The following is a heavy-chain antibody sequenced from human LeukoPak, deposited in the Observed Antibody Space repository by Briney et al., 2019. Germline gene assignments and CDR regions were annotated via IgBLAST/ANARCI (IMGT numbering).Heavy chain of an antibody. V-gene: IGHV3-9*01. CDR2: ISWNSGSI. CDR3: SKDRDSTGYFQYFDS. J-gene: IGHJ4*02. Sequence: GGSLRLSCAASGFTFDDYAMHWVRQAPGKGLEWVSGISWNSGSIGYADSVKGRFTISRDNSKDSLYLQMNSLRAEDTAFYYCSKDRDSTGYFQYFDSWGRGTLVTVSS. CDR1: GFTFDDYA. D-gene: IGHD3-22*01.